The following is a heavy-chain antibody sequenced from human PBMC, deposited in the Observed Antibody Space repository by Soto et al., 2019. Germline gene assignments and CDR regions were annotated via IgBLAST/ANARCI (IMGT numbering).Heavy chain of an antibody. J-gene: IGHJ6*02. V-gene: IGHV5-51*01. D-gene: IGHD2-21*02. CDR1: GYSFTTYI. CDR2: IYPGDSDA. Sequence: GESLKICCKVSGYSFTTYIIVWVRQMPGKGLEWMGTIYPGDSDARYSPSFQGQVTISADKSITTTYLQWSSLKASDAAMYYCARRAYCGGDCTRNHHHYFAMDVWGQGTTVTVPS. CDR3: ARRAYCGGDCTRNHHHYFAMDV.